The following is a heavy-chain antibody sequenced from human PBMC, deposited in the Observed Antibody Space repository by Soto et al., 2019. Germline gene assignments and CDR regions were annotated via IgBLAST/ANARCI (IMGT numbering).Heavy chain of an antibody. CDR1: GFGFTNYN. J-gene: IGHJ3*01. CDR3: ARVGGSGWYGSFDL. D-gene: IGHD6-19*01. Sequence: EVHLVESGGGLVKPGGSLRLSCAASGFGFTNYNMNWVRQSPGKGLEWVSSISGSSSYIYYADSVQGRFTISRDNGKSSIFLQMNSLRAEDTAVYYCARVGGSGWYGSFDLWGQGTTVTVSS. V-gene: IGHV3-21*01. CDR2: ISGSSSYI.